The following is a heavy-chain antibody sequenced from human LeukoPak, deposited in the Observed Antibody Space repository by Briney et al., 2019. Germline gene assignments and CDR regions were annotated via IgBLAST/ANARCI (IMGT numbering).Heavy chain of an antibody. D-gene: IGHD3-3*01. CDR2: IYTSGST. J-gene: IGHJ3*02. Sequence: SETLSLTCTVSGGSISSGSYYWSWIRQPAGKGLEWIGRIYTSGSTNYNPSLKSRVTISVDTSKNQFSLKLSSVTAADTAVYYCARIIGDTDAFDTWGQGTMVTVSS. V-gene: IGHV4-61*02. CDR3: ARIIGDTDAFDT. CDR1: GGSISSGSYY.